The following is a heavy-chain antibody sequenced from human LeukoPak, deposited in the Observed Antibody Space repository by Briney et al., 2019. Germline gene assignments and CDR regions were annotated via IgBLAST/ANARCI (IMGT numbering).Heavy chain of an antibody. CDR2: INPNSGGT. J-gene: IGHJ5*02. CDR1: GYTFTGYY. D-gene: IGHD6-19*01. CDR3: ARIAVAGSWFDP. Sequence: ASVKVSCKASGYTFTGYYMHWVRQAPGQGLEWMGWINPNSGGTNYAQKFQGRVTMTRDTSISTAYMELSRLRSDDTAVDYCARIAVAGSWFDPWGQGTLVSVSS. V-gene: IGHV1-2*02.